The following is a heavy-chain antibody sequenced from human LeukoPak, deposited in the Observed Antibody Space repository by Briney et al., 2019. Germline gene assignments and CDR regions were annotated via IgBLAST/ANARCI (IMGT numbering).Heavy chain of an antibody. J-gene: IGHJ4*02. D-gene: IGHD2-2*01. CDR3: AGLVVPGRYYFDY. Sequence: PGGSLRLSCAASGFTFSSYAMSWVRQAPGRGLEWVSAISGSGGSTYYADSVKGRFTISRDNSKNTLYLQMNSLRAEDTAVYYCAGLVVPGRYYFDYWGQGTLVTVSS. CDR1: GFTFSSYA. V-gene: IGHV3-23*01. CDR2: ISGSGGST.